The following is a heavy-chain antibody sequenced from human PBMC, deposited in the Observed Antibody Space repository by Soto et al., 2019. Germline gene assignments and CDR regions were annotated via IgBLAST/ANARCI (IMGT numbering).Heavy chain of an antibody. J-gene: IGHJ4*02. V-gene: IGHV3-7*01. CDR1: GFTFSSYW. Sequence: GGSLRLSCAASGFTFSSYWMNWVRQAPGKGLEWVANINQDGNEDNLLDSVKGRFTIPRDNAKNSLFLQMNSLRVDDTAVYYCARNGDGHHDFLDYWGQGALVTVSS. CDR3: ARNGDGHHDFLDY. CDR2: INQDGNED. D-gene: IGHD2-21*02.